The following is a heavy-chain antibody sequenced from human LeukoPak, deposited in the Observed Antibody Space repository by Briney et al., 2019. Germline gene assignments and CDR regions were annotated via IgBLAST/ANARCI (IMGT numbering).Heavy chain of an antibody. Sequence: SQTLSLTCAISGDSVSSNSAAWNWIRQSPSRGLEWLGRTYYRSKWYNDYAVSVKSRITINPDTSKNQFSLQLNSVTPEDTAVYYCARDRGVVIAAPYYYYGMDVWGQGTTVTVSS. J-gene: IGHJ6*02. V-gene: IGHV6-1*01. D-gene: IGHD6-13*01. CDR1: GDSVSSNSAA. CDR3: ARDRGVVIAAPYYYYGMDV. CDR2: TYYRSKWYN.